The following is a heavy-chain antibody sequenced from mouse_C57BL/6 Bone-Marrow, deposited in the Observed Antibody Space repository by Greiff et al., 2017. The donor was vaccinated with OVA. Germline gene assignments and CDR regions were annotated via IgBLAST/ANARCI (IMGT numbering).Heavy chain of an antibody. CDR1: GYTFTGYW. CDR2: IFPGSGST. CDR3: AYFTTTLGAHWYFDS. V-gene: IGHV1-9*01. D-gene: IGHD1-1*01. Sequence: QVQLQQSGAELMKPGASVKLSCKASGYTFTGYWIEWVKQRPGHGLEWIGEIFPGSGSTNYNEKFKGKATFTADTSSNTAYMQLSSLTTEDSAVYYGAYFTTTLGAHWYFDSWGTGTTVTVSS. J-gene: IGHJ1*03.